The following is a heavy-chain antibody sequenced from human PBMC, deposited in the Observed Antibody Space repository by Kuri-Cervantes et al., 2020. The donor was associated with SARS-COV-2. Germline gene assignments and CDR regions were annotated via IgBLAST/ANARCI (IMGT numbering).Heavy chain of an antibody. D-gene: IGHD4-17*01. CDR3: ASLTTVTQGGYYYYYMDV. V-gene: IGHV3-9*01. Sequence: SLKISCAASGFTFDDYAMHWVRQAPGKGLEWVSGISWNSGSIGYADSVKGRFTISRDNAKNSLYLQMNSLRAEDTALYYCASLTTVTQGGYYYYYMDVWGKGTTVTVSS. CDR2: ISWNSGSI. CDR1: GFTFDDYA. J-gene: IGHJ6*03.